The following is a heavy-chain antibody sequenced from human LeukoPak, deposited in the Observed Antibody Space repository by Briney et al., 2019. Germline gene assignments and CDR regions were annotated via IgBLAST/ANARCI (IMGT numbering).Heavy chain of an antibody. CDR3: ARDYDFWSGYFDY. CDR1: GFTFSSYG. CDR2: ISYDGSNK. J-gene: IGHJ4*02. Sequence: GGSLRLSCAASGFTFSSYGMHWVRQAPGKGLEWVAVISYDGSNKYYADSVKGRFTISRDNSKNTLYLQMNSLRAEDTAVYYCARDYDFWSGYFDYWGQGTLVTVSS. V-gene: IGHV3-30*03. D-gene: IGHD3-3*01.